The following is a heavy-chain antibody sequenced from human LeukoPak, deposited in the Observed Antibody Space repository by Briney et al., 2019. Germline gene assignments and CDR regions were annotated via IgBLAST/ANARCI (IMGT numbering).Heavy chain of an antibody. V-gene: IGHV4-34*01. D-gene: IGHD3-3*01. CDR1: GGSFSGYY. CDR2: INHSGST. CDR3: ARGSVHPPAFTIFGVVISIGWFDP. Sequence: SETLSLTCAVYGGSFSGYYWSWIRQPPGKGLEWIGEINHSGSTNYNPSLKSRVTISVDTSKNQFSLKLSSVTATDTAVYYCARGSVHPPAFTIFGVVISIGWFDPWGQGTLVTVSS. J-gene: IGHJ5*02.